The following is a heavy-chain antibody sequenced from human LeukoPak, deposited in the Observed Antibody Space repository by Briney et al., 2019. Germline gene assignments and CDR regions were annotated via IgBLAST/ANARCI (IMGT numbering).Heavy chain of an antibody. J-gene: IGHJ4*02. Sequence: VESGGGLVKPGGSLRLSCAASGFTFSTYSMNWVRQAPGKGLEWVSSISSSTIYTYYADSVRGRFTISRDNSKNTLYLQMNSLRAEDTAVYYCARPRFGELFGSGYFLDYWGQGTLVTVSS. CDR3: ARPRFGELFGSGYFLDY. V-gene: IGHV3-21*01. D-gene: IGHD3-10*01. CDR2: ISSSTIYT. CDR1: GFTFSTYS.